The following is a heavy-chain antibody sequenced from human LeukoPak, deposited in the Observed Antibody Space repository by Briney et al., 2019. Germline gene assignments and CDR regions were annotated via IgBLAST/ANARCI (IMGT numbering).Heavy chain of an antibody. J-gene: IGHJ3*02. CDR2: ISSSSSDI. CDR3: VTDYGGSSGAFDI. CDR1: GFTPSSYA. D-gene: IGHD4-23*01. Sequence: GESLRLSCTGSGFTPSSYAMNWVRRAPGQGLEWVSSISSSSSDIYYTDSVKGRFTISRDNAKNSLYLQMNSLRAEDTAVYYCVTDYGGSSGAFDIWGQGTMVTVSS. V-gene: IGHV3-21*01.